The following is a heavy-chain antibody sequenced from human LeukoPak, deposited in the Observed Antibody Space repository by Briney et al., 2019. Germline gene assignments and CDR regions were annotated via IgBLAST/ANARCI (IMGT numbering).Heavy chain of an antibody. Sequence: SETLSLTCTVSSGSISTSNYYWGWVRQPPGKALEWIGNIFYSGSTYYSPSLKSRVTISLDTSRNQFSLKLNSVTAADTAVYYCARAPRVRTYYYDTSGPFYYFDYWGQGTLVTVSS. CDR2: IFYSGST. CDR3: ARAPRVRTYYYDTSGPFYYFDY. CDR1: SGSISTSNYY. D-gene: IGHD3-22*01. V-gene: IGHV4-39*07. J-gene: IGHJ4*02.